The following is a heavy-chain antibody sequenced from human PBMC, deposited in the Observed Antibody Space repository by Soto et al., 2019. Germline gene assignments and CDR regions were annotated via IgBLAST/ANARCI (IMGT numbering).Heavy chain of an antibody. J-gene: IGHJ6*02. Sequence: PGGSLRLSCAASGFTFDDYTMHWVRQAPGKGLEWVSLISWDGGSTYYADSVKGRFTISRDNSKNSLYLQMNSLRTEDTALYYCAKVTSAVAGYYYYGMDVWGQGTTVTLSS. CDR2: ISWDGGST. CDR1: GFTFDDYT. D-gene: IGHD6-19*01. V-gene: IGHV3-43*01. CDR3: AKVTSAVAGYYYYGMDV.